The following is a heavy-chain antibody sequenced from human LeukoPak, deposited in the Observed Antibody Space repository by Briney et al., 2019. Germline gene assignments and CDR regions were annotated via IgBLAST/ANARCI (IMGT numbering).Heavy chain of an antibody. CDR3: ARGVGSYYDNSGYYY. CDR1: GFTFSSYE. CDR2: ISYDGSNK. D-gene: IGHD3-22*01. V-gene: IGHV3-30*04. J-gene: IGHJ4*02. Sequence: GGSLRLSCAASGFTFSSYEMNWVRQAPGKGLEWVAVISYDGSNKYYADSVKGRFTISRDNSKNTLYLQMNSLRAEDTAVYYCARGVGSYYDNSGYYYWGQGTLVTVSS.